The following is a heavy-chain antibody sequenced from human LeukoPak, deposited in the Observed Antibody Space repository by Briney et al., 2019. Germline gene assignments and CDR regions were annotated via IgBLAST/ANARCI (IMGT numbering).Heavy chain of an antibody. CDR2: IYYSGST. CDR3: ARVYRDYFYGMDV. J-gene: IGHJ6*02. Sequence: SETLSLTCTVSGGSISSYYWSWIRQPPGKGLEWIGYIYYSGSTNYNPSLKSRVTISVDTSKNQFSLKLSSVTAADTAVYYCARVYRDYFYGMDVWGQGTTVTVSS. V-gene: IGHV4-59*01. CDR1: GGSISSYY. D-gene: IGHD1-26*01.